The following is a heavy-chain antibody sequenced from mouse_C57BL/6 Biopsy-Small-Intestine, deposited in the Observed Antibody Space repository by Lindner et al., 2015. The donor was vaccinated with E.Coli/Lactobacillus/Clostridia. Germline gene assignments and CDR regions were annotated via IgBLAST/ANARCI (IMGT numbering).Heavy chain of an antibody. J-gene: IGHJ4*01. CDR2: INPNYGTT. V-gene: IGHV1-39*01. Sequence: QLQESGPELVKPGASVKISCKASGYSLTDYNMNWVKQSNGKSLEWIGAINPNYGTTSYNQKFKGKATLTVDQSSSTAYMQLNSLTSEDSAVYYCASRYYAMDYWGQGTSVTVSS. CDR3: ASRYYAMDY. CDR1: GYSLTDYN.